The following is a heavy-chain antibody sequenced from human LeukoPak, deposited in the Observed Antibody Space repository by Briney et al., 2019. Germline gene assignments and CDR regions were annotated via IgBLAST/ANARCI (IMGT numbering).Heavy chain of an antibody. CDR1: GGSISSYY. CDR3: ARGYGNQDY. Sequence: PSETLSLTCTVSGGSISSYYWSWIRQPPGKGLEWIGYIYYSGTTHYNPSLKSRVTISVDTSKNQFSLKLSSVTAADTAVYYCARGYGNQDYWGQGTLVTVSS. J-gene: IGHJ4*02. CDR2: IYYSGTT. D-gene: IGHD5-18*01. V-gene: IGHV4-59*08.